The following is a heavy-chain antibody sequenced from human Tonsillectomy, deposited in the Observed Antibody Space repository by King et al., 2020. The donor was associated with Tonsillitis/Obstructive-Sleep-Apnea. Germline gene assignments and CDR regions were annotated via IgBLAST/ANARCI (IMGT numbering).Heavy chain of an antibody. CDR3: ARDGGNYLYFLDY. Sequence: HVQLVESGGGVVQPGRSLRLSCAASGFTFSNYGIHWVRQAPGKGLEWVALIWYDGSNKYYADSVKGRFTISRDNSKNTLYLQMNSLRAEDTAVYYCARDGGNYLYFLDYGGQGTLVTVSS. CDR2: IWYDGSNK. D-gene: IGHD1-26*01. J-gene: IGHJ4*02. V-gene: IGHV3-33*01. CDR1: GFTFSNYG.